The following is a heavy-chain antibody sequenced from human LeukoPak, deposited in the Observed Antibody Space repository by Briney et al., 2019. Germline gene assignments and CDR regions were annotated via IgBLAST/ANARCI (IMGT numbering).Heavy chain of an antibody. J-gene: IGHJ4*02. D-gene: IGHD3-22*01. CDR2: IYYSGST. V-gene: IGHV4-30-4*01. CDR3: ARVGDSTGFRGFYFDY. Sequence: SQTLSLTCTVSGGSINNGDYCWSWIRQPPGKGLEWIGYIYYSGSTYYNPSLKSRVTISLDTSKNQFSLKLSSVTATDTAVYYCARVGDSTGFRGFYFDYWGQGTLVTVSS. CDR1: GGSINNGDYC.